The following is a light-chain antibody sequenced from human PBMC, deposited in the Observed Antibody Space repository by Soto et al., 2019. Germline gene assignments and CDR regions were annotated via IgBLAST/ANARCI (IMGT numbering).Light chain of an antibody. J-gene: IGKJ2*01. V-gene: IGKV3-20*01. CDR3: QQYGTSPRT. Sequence: EIVLTQSPGTLSLSPGERATLSCRASQSLSSSYLAWYQQKPGQAPRLLIYGVSSRATGIPDRFSGSGSGTDFTLTISRLEPEDFAVYYCQQYGTSPRTFGQETKLEIK. CDR1: QSLSSSY. CDR2: GVS.